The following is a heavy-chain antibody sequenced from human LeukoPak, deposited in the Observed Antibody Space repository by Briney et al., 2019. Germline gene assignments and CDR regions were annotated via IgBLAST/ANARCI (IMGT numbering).Heavy chain of an antibody. V-gene: IGHV4-59*01. CDR2: IYYSGST. Sequence: SEXLSLTCTVSGGSISSYYWSWLRQPPGKGLEWIGYIYYSGSTNYNPSLKSRVTISVDTSKNQFSLKLSSVTAADTAVYYCARVSDYGNGPNWYFDLWGRGTLVTVSS. D-gene: IGHD4-17*01. CDR3: ARVSDYGNGPNWYFDL. CDR1: GGSISSYY. J-gene: IGHJ2*01.